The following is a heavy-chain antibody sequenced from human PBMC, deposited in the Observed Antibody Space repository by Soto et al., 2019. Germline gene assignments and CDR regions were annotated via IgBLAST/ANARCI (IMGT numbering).Heavy chain of an antibody. V-gene: IGHV3-11*06. D-gene: IGHD1-1*01. CDR2: SSNSGTFS. CDR3: ARSGDNYNRLAY. Sequence: PGGSLRLSCEGSGFTFSDYYISWIRQAPGKGLEWISYSSNSGTFSRYADSVKGRFSISRDNTKNLLYLQMNSLRAEDTAVYYCARSGDNYNRLAYCGQGTPVTGSS. J-gene: IGHJ4*02. CDR1: GFTFSDYY.